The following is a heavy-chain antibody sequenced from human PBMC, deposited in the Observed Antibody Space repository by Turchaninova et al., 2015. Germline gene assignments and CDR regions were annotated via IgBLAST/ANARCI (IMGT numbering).Heavy chain of an antibody. CDR2: IYSGGSA. D-gene: IGHD1-7*01. CDR3: ARTMVVVGTTDYFDF. Sequence: EVQLVESGGDLIQPGGSLRLSCAASGFTVNSNYMAWVRQGPGRGLEWVSIIYSGGSAYYADSVKGRFTISRDNSKNTLYLQMNSLRAEDTAVYYCARTMVVVGTTDYFDFWGQGTLVTVSS. J-gene: IGHJ4*02. V-gene: IGHV3-53*01. CDR1: GFTVNSNY.